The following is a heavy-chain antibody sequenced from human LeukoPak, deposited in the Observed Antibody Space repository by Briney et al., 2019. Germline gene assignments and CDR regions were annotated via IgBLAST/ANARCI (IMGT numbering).Heavy chain of an antibody. J-gene: IGHJ4*02. D-gene: IGHD6-13*01. CDR2: ISWNSGSI. CDR3: AKDMMAIAAAGLLFDY. V-gene: IGHV3-9*01. CDR1: GFTFDDYA. Sequence: PGGSLRLSCAASGFTFDDYAMHWVRQAPGKGLEWVSGISWNSGSIDYADSVKGRFTISRDNAKNSLYLQMNSLRAEDTALYYCAKDMMAIAAAGLLFDYWGQGTLVTVSS.